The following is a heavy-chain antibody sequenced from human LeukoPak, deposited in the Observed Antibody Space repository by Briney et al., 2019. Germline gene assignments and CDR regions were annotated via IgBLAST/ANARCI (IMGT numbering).Heavy chain of an antibody. CDR3: AMYYYDSSGYYYFDY. CDR1: GYTLTELS. D-gene: IGHD3-22*01. J-gene: IGHJ4*02. CDR2: FDPEDGET. V-gene: IGHV1-24*01. Sequence: ASVKVSCKVSGYTLTELSMHWVRQAPGKGLEWMGGFDPEDGETIYAQKFQGRVTMTEDTSTDTAYMELSSLRSEDTAVYYCAMYYYDSSGYYYFDYWGQGTLVTVPS.